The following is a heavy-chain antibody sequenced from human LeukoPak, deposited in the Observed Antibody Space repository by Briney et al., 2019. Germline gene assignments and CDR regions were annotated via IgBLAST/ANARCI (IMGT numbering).Heavy chain of an antibody. Sequence: PGGSLRLSCAASGFTFSRYGMHWVRQAPGKGLEWVAVISYDGSNKYYADSVKGRFTISRDNSKNSLYLRMNSLRAEDTAVYYCAKGKGAYCDGDCSSRIFDYWGQGTLVTVSS. CDR1: GFTFSRYG. D-gene: IGHD2-21*02. V-gene: IGHV3-30*18. CDR3: AKGKGAYCDGDCSSRIFDY. CDR2: ISYDGSNK. J-gene: IGHJ4*02.